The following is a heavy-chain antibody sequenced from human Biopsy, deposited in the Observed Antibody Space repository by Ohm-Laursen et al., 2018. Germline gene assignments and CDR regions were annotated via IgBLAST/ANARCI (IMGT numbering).Heavy chain of an antibody. CDR3: ARDRDRRGWFDP. CDR2: IYTSGIT. J-gene: IGHJ5*02. V-gene: IGHV4-4*07. D-gene: IGHD1-14*01. Sequence: GTLSLTCTVSGGSISSYSWSWIRPPAGQGLEWIGQIYTSGITNYNPSLKRRVTMSVDTSKNKFFLRVSSVTAADTAVYYCARDRDRRGWFDPWGQGTLVTVSS. CDR1: GGSISSYS.